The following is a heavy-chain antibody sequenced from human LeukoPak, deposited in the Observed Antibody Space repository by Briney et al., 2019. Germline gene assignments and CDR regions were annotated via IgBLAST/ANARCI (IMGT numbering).Heavy chain of an antibody. V-gene: IGHV3-23*01. CDR2: IRGRDFRT. CDR1: GFTLNNYV. CDR3: AKGEAAAAGGFDY. D-gene: IGHD6-13*01. Sequence: GGSLRLSCAASGFTLNNYVMSWVRQAPGKGLEWVSAIRGRDFRTYYADSVKGRFTISSDSAKNILYLEMSGLRAEDTAMYFCAKGEAAAAGGFDYWGQGALVTVSS. J-gene: IGHJ4*02.